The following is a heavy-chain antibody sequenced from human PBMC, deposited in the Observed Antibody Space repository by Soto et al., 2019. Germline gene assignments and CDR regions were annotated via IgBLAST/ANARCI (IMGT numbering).Heavy chain of an antibody. CDR2: IYYSGST. D-gene: IGHD1-26*01. CDR1: GGSISRGGYY. J-gene: IGHJ4*02. Sequence: ASGTLSLPCTVSGGSISRGGYYWGWVRQPPGKGLEWIGYIYYSGSTYYNPSLKSRVTISVDTSKNQFSLKLSSVTAADTAVYYCARAVRGSYYDYWGQGTLVTVSS. V-gene: IGHV4-30-4*01. CDR3: ARAVRGSYYDY.